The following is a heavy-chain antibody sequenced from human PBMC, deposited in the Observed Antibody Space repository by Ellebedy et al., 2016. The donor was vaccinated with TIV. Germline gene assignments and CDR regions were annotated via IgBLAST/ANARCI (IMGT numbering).Heavy chain of an antibody. CDR3: ARENWYNDY. V-gene: IGHV3-7*04. CDR1: GFTFSNAW. D-gene: IGHD1/OR15-1a*01. CDR2: INQDGSEK. J-gene: IGHJ4*02. Sequence: GESLKISCAASGFTFSNAWMSWVRQAPGKGLEWVGNINQDGSEKCYGDSVKGRFTISRDNAKNSVYLQMSSLRAEDTAVYYCARENWYNDYWGQGTLVTVSS.